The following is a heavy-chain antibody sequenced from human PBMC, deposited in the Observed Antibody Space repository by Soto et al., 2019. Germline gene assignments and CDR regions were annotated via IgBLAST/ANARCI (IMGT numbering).Heavy chain of an antibody. CDR2: ISGGGGTM. CDR1: GFTFSRYT. J-gene: IGHJ4*02. V-gene: IGHV3-48*04. D-gene: IGHD3-3*01. CDR3: AGDKSGTYAIGY. Sequence: EVQVVESGGGSVQPGGSLRLSCAASGFTFSRYTMNWVRQAPGKGLEWLSYISGGGGTMSYADSVKGRVTMSRDNAKNSLERQMDSLRAEFTAVYYCAGDKSGTYAIGYWGEGSLVTVSS.